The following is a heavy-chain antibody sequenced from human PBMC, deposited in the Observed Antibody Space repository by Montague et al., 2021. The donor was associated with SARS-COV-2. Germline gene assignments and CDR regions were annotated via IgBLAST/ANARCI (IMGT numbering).Heavy chain of an antibody. V-gene: IGHV4-59*02. CDR2: VSDSGTT. CDR3: ARESSDFYPRYFGF. Sequence: SETLSLTCTVSGDSVDDNYFAWIWHRPAKGPEWVWSVSDSGTTNSNPSLRGRLTMSVDTSQNHYSMTLTSVSAAASALYFCARESSDFYPRYFGFWGRGVLITVTS. CDR1: GDSVDDNY. D-gene: IGHD6-25*01. J-gene: IGHJ2*01.